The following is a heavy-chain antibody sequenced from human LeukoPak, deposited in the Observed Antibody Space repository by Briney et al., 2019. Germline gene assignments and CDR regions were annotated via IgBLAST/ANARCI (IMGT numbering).Heavy chain of an antibody. J-gene: IGHJ4*02. CDR1: GFTFSSYG. D-gene: IGHD3-9*01. CDR2: IRYDGSNK. Sequence: GGSLRLSCAASGFTFSSYGMHWVRQAPGKGLEWVAFIRYDGSNKYYADSVKGRFTISRDNSKNTLYLQMNSLRAEDTAVYYCARILTGYDAFDYWGQGTLVTVSS. CDR3: ARILTGYDAFDY. V-gene: IGHV3-30*02.